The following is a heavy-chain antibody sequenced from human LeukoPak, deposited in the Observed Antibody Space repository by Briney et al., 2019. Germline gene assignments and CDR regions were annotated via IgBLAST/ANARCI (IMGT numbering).Heavy chain of an antibody. Sequence: GGSLRLSCAASGFTFSSYGMHWVRQAPGKGLEWVAVISYDGSNQYYADSVKGRFTISRDNSKNTLYLQMNSLRAEDTAVYYCARLTFGVVITDDAFDIWGQGTMVTVSS. CDR2: ISYDGSNQ. D-gene: IGHD3-3*01. V-gene: IGHV3-30*03. CDR3: ARLTFGVVITDDAFDI. J-gene: IGHJ3*02. CDR1: GFTFSSYG.